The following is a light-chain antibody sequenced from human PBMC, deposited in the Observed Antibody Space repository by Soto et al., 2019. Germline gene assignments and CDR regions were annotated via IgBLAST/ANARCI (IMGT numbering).Light chain of an antibody. Sequence: DIQMTQSPCSLSSSVGDRVTITCRASQGISNYLAWYQQKRGKVPKLLIYAASTMQSGVPSRFSGSGSRTDFTLTISSLQREDLATYYCQQYNDATGTLGQGTKVEIK. CDR1: QGISNY. CDR3: QQYNDATGT. CDR2: AAS. V-gene: IGKV1-27*01. J-gene: IGKJ1*01.